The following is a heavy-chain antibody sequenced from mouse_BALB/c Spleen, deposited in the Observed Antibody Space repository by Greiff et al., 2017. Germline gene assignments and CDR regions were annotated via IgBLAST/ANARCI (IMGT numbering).Heavy chain of an antibody. CDR1: GFNINDYY. J-gene: IGHJ4*01. Sequence: VQLQQSGAELVRPGALVKLSCKASGFNINDYYMHWVKQRPEQGLEWIGWIDPENGNTIYDPKFQGKASITADTSSNTAYLQLSSLTSEDTAVYYCARFDYDLYAMDYWGQGTSVTVSS. D-gene: IGHD2-4*01. V-gene: IGHV14-1*02. CDR3: ARFDYDLYAMDY. CDR2: IDPENGNT.